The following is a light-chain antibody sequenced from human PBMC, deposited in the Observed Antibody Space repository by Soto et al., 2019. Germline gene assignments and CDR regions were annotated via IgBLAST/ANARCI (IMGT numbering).Light chain of an antibody. CDR2: DAS. Sequence: IQMTQSPSSLSASVGDRVTITCQASQDISTYLSWYQQKPGKPPKLLIYDASDLETGVPSKFSGHGSGTTFTFTISSLQTEDIATYYCQQMILPLTFGGGTKVEIK. CDR3: QQMILPLT. V-gene: IGKV1-33*01. CDR1: QDISTY. J-gene: IGKJ4*01.